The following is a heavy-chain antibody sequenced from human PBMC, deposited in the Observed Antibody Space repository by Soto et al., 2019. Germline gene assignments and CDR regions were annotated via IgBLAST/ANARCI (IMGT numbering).Heavy chain of an antibody. CDR2: VYHSGST. J-gene: IGHJ4*02. V-gene: IGHV4-4*02. CDR1: GGSISSSHG. Sequence: QVQLQESGPGLVKPSGTLSLTCAVSGGSISSSHGWSWVRQPPGKGLEWIGEVYHSGSTNYNPSLKSRVNISVDKSKNQFSLKLSSVTAAVTAVYYCASSGGGEDYWGQGTLVTVSS. D-gene: IGHD3-16*01. CDR3: ASSGGGEDY.